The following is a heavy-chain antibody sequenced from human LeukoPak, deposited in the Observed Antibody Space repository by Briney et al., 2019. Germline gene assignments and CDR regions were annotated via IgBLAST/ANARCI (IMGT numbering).Heavy chain of an antibody. V-gene: IGHV1-2*02. CDR2: INPNSGGT. J-gene: IGHJ3*02. CDR1: GYTFTGYF. CDR3: VRSNSNAFDI. D-gene: IGHD1-1*01. Sequence: ASVTVSCTASGYTFTGYFMHWVRQAPGQGLEWVGWINPNSGGTNSAQNFQGRVTLTRDTSISTAYMELNRLTSDDTAVYYCVRSNSNAFDIWGQGTMVTVSS.